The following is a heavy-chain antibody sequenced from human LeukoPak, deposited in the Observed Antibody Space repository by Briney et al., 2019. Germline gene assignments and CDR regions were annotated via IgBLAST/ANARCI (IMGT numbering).Heavy chain of an antibody. J-gene: IGHJ4*02. CDR1: GFTFSSYG. Sequence: PGRSLRLSCAASGFTFSSYGMHWVRQAPGKGLEWVAVISYDGSNKYYADSVKGRFTISRDNSKNTLYLQMNSLRAEDTAVCYCAKDVKDYYDYWGQGTRVTVSS. D-gene: IGHD2-15*01. CDR2: ISYDGSNK. V-gene: IGHV3-30*18. CDR3: AKDVKDYYDY.